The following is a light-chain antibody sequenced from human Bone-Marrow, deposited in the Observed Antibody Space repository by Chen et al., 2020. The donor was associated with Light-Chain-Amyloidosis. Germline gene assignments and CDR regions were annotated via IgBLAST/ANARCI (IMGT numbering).Light chain of an antibody. CDR1: DLPTKY. V-gene: IGLV3-25*03. Sequence: SYALPQPSSVLVSHVPTAGLTCPGDDLPTKYAYWYQQKPGQAPVLVIHRDTERPSGISERFSGSSSGTTATLTISGVQAEDEADYHCQSADSSGTYEVIFGGGTKLTVL. CDR3: QSADSSGTYEVI. CDR2: RDT. J-gene: IGLJ2*01.